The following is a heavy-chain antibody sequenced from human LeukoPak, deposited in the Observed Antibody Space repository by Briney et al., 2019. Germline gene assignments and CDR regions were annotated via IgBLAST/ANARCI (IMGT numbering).Heavy chain of an antibody. Sequence: ASVTVSCKASGYTFTGYYIHWVRQAPGQGLEWMGWIYPYSGDTNYAQNFQGRVTMTRGTSISTAYMELSRLRSDDTAVYYCARDLTAMGVYWGQGTLVTVSS. CDR2: IYPYSGDT. D-gene: IGHD3-16*01. V-gene: IGHV1-2*02. CDR3: ARDLTAMGVY. J-gene: IGHJ4*02. CDR1: GYTFTGYY.